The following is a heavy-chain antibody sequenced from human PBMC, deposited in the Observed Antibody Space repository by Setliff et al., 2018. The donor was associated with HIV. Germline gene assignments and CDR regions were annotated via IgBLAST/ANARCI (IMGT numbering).Heavy chain of an antibody. CDR2: LGVRGDT. CDR1: GFTLRSYD. V-gene: IGHV3-13*01. CDR3: LRGSIQVPGLDHMDV. D-gene: IGHD5-18*01. Sequence: PGESLKISCVASGFTLRSYDMYWVRQAPGKGLEWVSGLGVRGDTYYTGSVKGRFAISRESAKNSLYLQMSNLRPEDTGVYYCLRGSIQVPGLDHMDVCGKGTTVTVSS. J-gene: IGHJ6*03.